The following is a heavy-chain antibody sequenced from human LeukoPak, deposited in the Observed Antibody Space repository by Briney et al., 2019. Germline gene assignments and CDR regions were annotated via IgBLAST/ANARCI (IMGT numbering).Heavy chain of an antibody. Sequence: PGGSLRLSCAAFGITFSYYGMHWVRQAPGKGLEWVTFIGYDGTDKYYADSVQGRFTISRDNSKNTLSLHMNSLRAEDTAVYYCARDLTYNSWYYFDSWGQGTLVTVSS. J-gene: IGHJ4*02. CDR2: IGYDGTDK. CDR3: ARDLTYNSWYYFDS. CDR1: GITFSYYG. D-gene: IGHD6-13*01. V-gene: IGHV3-30*02.